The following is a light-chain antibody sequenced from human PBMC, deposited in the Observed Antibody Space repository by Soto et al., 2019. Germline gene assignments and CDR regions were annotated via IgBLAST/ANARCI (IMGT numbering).Light chain of an antibody. V-gene: IGKV3-20*01. CDR2: AS. CDR3: HHYGTSAL. J-gene: IGKJ3*01. Sequence: EIVLTQSPGTLSLSPGERATLSCRASQSVSDSYLAWYQQKPGQAPRLLIYASSRATGIPDSFSGSGSGTDFALTIRRREPDEFGVYYCHHYGTSALFGPGTKVDIK. CDR1: QSVSDSY.